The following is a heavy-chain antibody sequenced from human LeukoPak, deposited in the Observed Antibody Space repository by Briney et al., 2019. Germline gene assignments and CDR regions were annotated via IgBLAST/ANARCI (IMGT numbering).Heavy chain of an antibody. J-gene: IGHJ4*02. Sequence: GGSLRLSCAASGFTFSSYSMNWVRQAPGKGLEWVSSISSSGSTIYYADSVKGRFTISRDNAKNSLYLQMNSLRAEDTAVYYCARDSVWYSSSASADYWGQGTLVTVSS. CDR3: ARDSVWYSSSASADY. CDR1: GFTFSSYS. V-gene: IGHV3-48*04. D-gene: IGHD6-6*01. CDR2: ISSSGSTI.